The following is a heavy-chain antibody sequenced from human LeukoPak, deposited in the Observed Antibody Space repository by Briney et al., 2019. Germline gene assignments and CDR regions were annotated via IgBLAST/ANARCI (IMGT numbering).Heavy chain of an antibody. CDR2: ISSTSGYI. CDR1: GFTFSTYS. CDR3: AKDLTTVTTQQI. Sequence: PGGSLRLSCAASGFTFSTYSMNWVRQAPGKGLEWVSSISSTSGYISYTDSVKGRFTISRDNAKNSLYLQMNSLRAEDTAVYYCAKDLTTVTTQQIWGQGTMVTVSS. D-gene: IGHD4-17*01. V-gene: IGHV3-21*01. J-gene: IGHJ3*02.